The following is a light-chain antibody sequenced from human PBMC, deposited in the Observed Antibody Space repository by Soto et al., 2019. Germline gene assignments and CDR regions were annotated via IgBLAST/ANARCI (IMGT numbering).Light chain of an antibody. CDR1: QSVSSNY. CDR3: QQYNNWPSWT. CDR2: GAS. V-gene: IGKV3-20*01. J-gene: IGKJ1*01. Sequence: EIVLTQSPGTLSLSPGERATLSCRASQSVSSNYLAWYQQKPGQAPRLLIYGASSRATGIPDRFSGSASGTDFTLTISRLEPEDFAVYYCQQYNNWPSWTFGQGTKVDIK.